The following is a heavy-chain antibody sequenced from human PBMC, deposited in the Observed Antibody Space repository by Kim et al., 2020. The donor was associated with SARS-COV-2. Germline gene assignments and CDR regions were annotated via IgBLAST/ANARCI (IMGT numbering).Heavy chain of an antibody. CDR1: GGSFSGYY. V-gene: IGHV4-34*01. D-gene: IGHD2-2*02. J-gene: IGHJ6*03. Sequence: SETLSLTCAVYGGSFSGYYWSWIRQPPGKGLEWIGEINHSGSTNYNPSLKSRVTISVDTSKNQFSLKLSSVTAADTAVYYCAREVVYCSSTSCYIPRSYYYYMDVWGKGTTVTVSS. CDR3: AREVVYCSSTSCYIPRSYYYYMDV. CDR2: INHSGST.